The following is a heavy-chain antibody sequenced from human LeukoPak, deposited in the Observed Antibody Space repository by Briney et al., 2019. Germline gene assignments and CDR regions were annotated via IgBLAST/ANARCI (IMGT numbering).Heavy chain of an antibody. V-gene: IGHV3-48*03. CDR2: ISRSGSNK. Sequence: RSGGSLTLSCAAWGFTHCNYDMNGVRHAPGGGRECVSYISRSGSNKFYADAVEARLTLSRDNAKNSVYAQMHTLSDEDTALYYCAGEGDDFSLGPNEFDYWGQGTLVTVSS. J-gene: IGHJ4*02. CDR3: AGEGDDFSLGPNEFDY. CDR1: GFTHCNYD. D-gene: IGHD3-10*01.